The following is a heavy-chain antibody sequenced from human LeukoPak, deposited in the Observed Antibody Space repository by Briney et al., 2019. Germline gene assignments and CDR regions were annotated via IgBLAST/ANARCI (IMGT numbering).Heavy chain of an antibody. CDR1: GFTFSSYR. CDR2: IKQDGSEK. J-gene: IGHJ4*02. CDR3: ARDRYCSGL. D-gene: IGHD2-15*01. Sequence: EVQLVESGGGSVQSGGSLRLSCAASGFTFSSYRMSWVRQAPGEGRERVANIKQDGSEKHFVDSVKGRFPISRENAKNSLYLQMNSLRAEDTAVYYCARDRYCSGLWGQGTLVTVSS. V-gene: IGHV3-7*05.